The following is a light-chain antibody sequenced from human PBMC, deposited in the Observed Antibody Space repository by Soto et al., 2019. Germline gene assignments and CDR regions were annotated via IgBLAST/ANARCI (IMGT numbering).Light chain of an antibody. CDR1: SSDIGGYEA. CDR3: SSFTSSGTYV. J-gene: IGLJ1*01. Sequence: QSALTQPASVSGSPGQSITISCTGTSSDIGGYEAVSWYQQHPGKAPKLILYDVSNRPSGISNRFSGSTSGNTASLTISGLQAEDEADYYCSSFTSSGTYVFGAGTKVTVL. V-gene: IGLV2-14*01. CDR2: DVS.